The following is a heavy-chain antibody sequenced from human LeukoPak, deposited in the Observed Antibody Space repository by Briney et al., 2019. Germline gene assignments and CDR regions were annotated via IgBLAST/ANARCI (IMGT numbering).Heavy chain of an antibody. Sequence: GASVKVPCKASGYTFTSYAMNWVRQAPGQGLEWMGWINTNTGNPTYAQGFTGRFVFSLDTSVSTAYLQISSLKAEDTAVYYCARVSSSWYVGWFDPWGQGTLVTVSS. D-gene: IGHD6-13*01. CDR2: INTNTGNP. J-gene: IGHJ5*02. V-gene: IGHV7-4-1*02. CDR1: GYTFTSYA. CDR3: ARVSSSWYVGWFDP.